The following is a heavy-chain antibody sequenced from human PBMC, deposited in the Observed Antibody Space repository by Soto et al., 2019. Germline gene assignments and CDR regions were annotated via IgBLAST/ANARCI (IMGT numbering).Heavy chain of an antibody. V-gene: IGHV4-61*01. Sequence: SETLSLTCTVSGGSVSSGSYYWSWIRQPPGKGLEWIGYIYYSGSTNYNPSLKSRVTISADTSKNQFSLKLSSVTAADTAVYYCARTWEPGVVDYWGQGTLVTVSS. D-gene: IGHD1-26*01. CDR2: IYYSGST. CDR1: GGSVSSGSYY. J-gene: IGHJ4*02. CDR3: ARTWEPGVVDY.